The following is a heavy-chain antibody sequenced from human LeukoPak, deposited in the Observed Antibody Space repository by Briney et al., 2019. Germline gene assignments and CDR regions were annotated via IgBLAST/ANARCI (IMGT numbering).Heavy chain of an antibody. D-gene: IGHD3-3*01. J-gene: IGHJ4*02. Sequence: ASVKVSCKASGYTFTGYYMHWVRRAPGQGLEWMGWINPNSGGTNYAQKFQGRVTMTRDTSISTAYMELSRLRSDDTAVYYCARRADYAYYDFWSGYGYYFDYWGQGTLVTVSS. CDR2: INPNSGGT. CDR1: GYTFTGYY. CDR3: ARRADYAYYDFWSGYGYYFDY. V-gene: IGHV1-2*02.